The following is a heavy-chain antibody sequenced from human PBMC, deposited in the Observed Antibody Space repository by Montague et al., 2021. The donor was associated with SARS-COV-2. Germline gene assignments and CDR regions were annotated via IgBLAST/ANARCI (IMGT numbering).Heavy chain of an antibody. Sequence: SLRLSCAASGFTFSSYAMHWVRQAPGKGLEWVAVISYDGSNKYYADSVKGRFTISRDNSKNTLYLQMNSLRAEDTVVYYCARDLGGYFDLWGRGTLVTVSS. J-gene: IGHJ2*01. CDR2: ISYDGSNK. V-gene: IGHV3-30*04. D-gene: IGHD1-26*01. CDR1: GFTFSSYA. CDR3: ARDLGGYFDL.